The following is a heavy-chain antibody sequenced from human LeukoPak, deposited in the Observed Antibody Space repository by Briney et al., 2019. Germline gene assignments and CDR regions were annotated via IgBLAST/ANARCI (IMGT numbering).Heavy chain of an antibody. J-gene: IGHJ4*02. Sequence: GGSLRLSCAASGFTFSSYGMSWVRQAPGKGLEWVSAISGSGGSTNYADSVKGRFTISRDNSKNTLYLQMNSLRAEDTAVYYCAKKNAAMAGGFDYWGQGTLVTVSS. D-gene: IGHD2-2*01. CDR1: GFTFSSYG. CDR3: AKKNAAMAGGFDY. CDR2: ISGSGGST. V-gene: IGHV3-23*01.